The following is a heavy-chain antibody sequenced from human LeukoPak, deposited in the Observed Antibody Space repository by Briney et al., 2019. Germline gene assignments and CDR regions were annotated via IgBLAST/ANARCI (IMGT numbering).Heavy chain of an antibody. J-gene: IGHJ4*02. CDR3: ARRRGGSYVGDFDY. CDR1: GFTFSSYA. V-gene: IGHV3-30*04. D-gene: IGHD1-26*01. CDR2: ISYDGSNK. Sequence: PGGSLRLSCAASGFTFSSYAMHWVRQAPGKGLEWVAVISYDGSNKYYADSVKGRFTISRDNSKNTLYLQMNSLRAEDTAVYYCARRRGGSYVGDFDYWGQGTLVTVSS.